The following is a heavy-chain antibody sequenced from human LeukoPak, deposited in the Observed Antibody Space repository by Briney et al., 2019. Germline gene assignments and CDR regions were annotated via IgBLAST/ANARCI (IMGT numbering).Heavy chain of an antibody. J-gene: IGHJ4*02. CDR2: IYYSGST. CDR1: GGSISSYY. D-gene: IGHD3-9*01. Sequence: SETLSLTCTVSGGSISSYYWSWIRQPPGKGLEWIGYIYYSGSTNYNPSLKCRVTISVDTSKNQFSLKLSSVTAADTAVYYCARSGYYDILTGYLPSDYWGQGTLVTVSS. V-gene: IGHV4-59*12. CDR3: ARSGYYDILTGYLPSDY.